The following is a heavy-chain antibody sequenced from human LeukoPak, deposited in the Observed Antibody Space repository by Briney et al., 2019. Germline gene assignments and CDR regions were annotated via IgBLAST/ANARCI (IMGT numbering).Heavy chain of an antibody. CDR1: NGSITSYY. CDR3: VKSIASRGEFFFDI. D-gene: IGHD6-6*01. Sequence: SETLSLTCNVSNGSITSYYWGWVRQPPGKGLEFIGYIHYSGSTNYNPSLKSLVAISAEKSKNQFSLKLSSVTAADTALCFCVKSIASRGEFFFDIWGQGTMVTVSS. V-gene: IGHV4-59*01. CDR2: IHYSGST. J-gene: IGHJ3*02.